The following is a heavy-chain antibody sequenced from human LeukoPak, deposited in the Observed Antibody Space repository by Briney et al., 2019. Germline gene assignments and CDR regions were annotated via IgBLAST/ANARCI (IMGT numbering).Heavy chain of an antibody. CDR3: ARGHGSGSYYNEGDY. V-gene: IGHV3-64*01. CDR1: GFTSSSYA. J-gene: IGHJ4*02. Sequence: GGSLRLSCAASGFTSSSYAMHWVRQAPGKGLEYVSAISSNGGSTYYANSVKGRFTISRDNSKNTLYLQMGSLRAEDMAVYYCARGHGSGSYYNEGDYWGQGTLVTVSS. CDR2: ISSNGGST. D-gene: IGHD3-10*01.